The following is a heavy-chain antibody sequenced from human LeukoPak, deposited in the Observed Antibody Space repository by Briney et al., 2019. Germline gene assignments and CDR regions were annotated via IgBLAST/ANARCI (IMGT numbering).Heavy chain of an antibody. V-gene: IGHV1-69*13. CDR3: ARGGYCSSTSCYTYYYYYYYMDV. J-gene: IGHJ6*03. D-gene: IGHD2-2*02. CDR2: IIPIFGTA. CDR1: GGTFSSYA. Sequence: SVKVSCTASGGTFSSYAISWVRQAPGQGLEWMGGIIPIFGTANYAQKFQGRVTITADESTSTAYMELSSLRSEDTAVYYCARGGYCSSTSCYTYYYYYYYMDVWGKGTTVTVSS.